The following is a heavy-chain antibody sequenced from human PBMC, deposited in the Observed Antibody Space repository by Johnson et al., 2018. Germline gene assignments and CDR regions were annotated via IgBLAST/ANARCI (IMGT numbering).Heavy chain of an antibody. D-gene: IGHD3-22*01. J-gene: IGHJ1*01. V-gene: IGHV3-53*01. CDR2: MYAGGSP. CDR3: VRDYYDSSCYYYTYCEH. CDR1: GFTVSTKY. Sequence: EVQLLESGGGLIQPGGSLSLSCAASGFTVSTKYMTWVRPAPGKGLEWVSTMYAGGSPHYADSVQGLFTISRDNSKNTLFLQMDSLRAEDPPVYYCVRDYYDSSCYYYTYCEHWGQGTLVTVAS.